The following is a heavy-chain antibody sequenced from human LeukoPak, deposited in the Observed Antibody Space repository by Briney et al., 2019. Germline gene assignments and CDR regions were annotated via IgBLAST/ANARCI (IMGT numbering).Heavy chain of an antibody. CDR2: IYTSGST. V-gene: IGHV4-4*07. Sequence: SETLSLTCTVSGGSISSYYWSWIRQPAGKGLEWIGRIYTSGSTNYNPSLKSRVTISVDKSKNQFSLKLSSVTAADTAVYYCARGGPREYYDSSNWFDPWGQGTLVTVSS. CDR1: GGSISSYY. J-gene: IGHJ5*02. D-gene: IGHD3-22*01. CDR3: ARGGPREYYDSSNWFDP.